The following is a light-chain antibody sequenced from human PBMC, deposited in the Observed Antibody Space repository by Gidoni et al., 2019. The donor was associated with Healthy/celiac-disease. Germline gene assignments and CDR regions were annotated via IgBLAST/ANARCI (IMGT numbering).Light chain of an antibody. CDR2: RDS. J-gene: IGLJ2*01. CDR1: NIGSKN. V-gene: IGLV3-9*01. CDR3: QVWDSSTV. Sequence: SYELTQPLSVSVALGQPARITWGGNNIGSKNVHWYQQKPGQAPVLVIYRDSNRPSGIPERFSGSNSGNTATLTISRAQAGDEADYYCQVWDSSTVFGGGTKLTVL.